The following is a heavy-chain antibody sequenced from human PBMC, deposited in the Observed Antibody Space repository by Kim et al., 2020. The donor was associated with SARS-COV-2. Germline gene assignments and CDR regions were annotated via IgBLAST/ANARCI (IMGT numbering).Heavy chain of an antibody. J-gene: IGHJ3*02. CDR3: AGNHDYGDYHAFDI. D-gene: IGHD4-17*01. CDR1: GGTFSSYA. CDR2: IIPILGIA. V-gene: IGHV1-69*04. Sequence: SVKVSCKASGGTFSSYAISWVRQAPGQGLEWMGRIIPILGIANYAQKFQGRVTITADKSTSTAYMELSSLRSEDTAVYYCAGNHDYGDYHAFDIWGQGTMVTVSS.